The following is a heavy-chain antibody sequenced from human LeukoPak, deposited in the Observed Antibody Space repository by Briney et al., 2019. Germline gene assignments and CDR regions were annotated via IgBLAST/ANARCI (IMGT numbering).Heavy chain of an antibody. CDR3: ASQYCGGDCYSGFFDY. J-gene: IGHJ4*02. CDR2: INYSGST. CDR1: GGSIRNRSYY. D-gene: IGHD2-21*02. Sequence: SETLSLTCTVSGGSIRNRSYYWGWIRQPPGKGLEWIGTINYSGSTYNNPSLKSRVTISVDTSKNQFSLKLSSVTAADTAVYYCASQYCGGDCYSGFFDYWGQGTLVTVSS. V-gene: IGHV4-39*01.